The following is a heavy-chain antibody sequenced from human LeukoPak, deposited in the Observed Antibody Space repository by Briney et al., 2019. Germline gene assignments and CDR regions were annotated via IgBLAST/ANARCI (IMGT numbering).Heavy chain of an antibody. CDR3: ARDCRLNCARQPGFDS. Sequence: GGSLRLSCAASGFTISSYAMTWVRQAPGKGLEWVSYISSSSSPINYADSVKGRFTISRDTAKNSLYLQMNSLRDEDTAVYYCARDCRLNCARQPGFDSWGQGTLVTVSS. CDR1: GFTISSYA. D-gene: IGHD1-1*01. V-gene: IGHV3-48*02. J-gene: IGHJ5*01. CDR2: ISSSSSPI.